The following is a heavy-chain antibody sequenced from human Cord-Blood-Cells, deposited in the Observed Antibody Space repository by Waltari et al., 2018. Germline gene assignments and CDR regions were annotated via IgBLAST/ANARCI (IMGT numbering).Heavy chain of an antibody. D-gene: IGHD3-3*01. CDR2: INHSGST. J-gene: IGHJ3*02. CDR3: ARFSGVTIFGVVIMSDAFDI. CDR1: GGSFSGYY. Sequence: QVQLQQWGAGLLKPSETLSLTRAVDGGSFSGYYWGWIRQPPRKGLEWLGEINHSGSTNYNPYLKSRVTISVDTSKNQFSLKLSSVTAADTAVYYCARFSGVTIFGVVIMSDAFDIWGQGTMVTVSS. V-gene: IGHV4-34*01.